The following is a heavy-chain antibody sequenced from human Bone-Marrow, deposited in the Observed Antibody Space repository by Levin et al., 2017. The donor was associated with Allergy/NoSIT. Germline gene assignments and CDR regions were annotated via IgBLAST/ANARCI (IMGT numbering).Heavy chain of an antibody. V-gene: IGHV3-23*02. D-gene: IGHD3-22*01. J-gene: IGHJ6*02. CDR2: ISGSGSIT. Sequence: LSLTCAASGFPFSTYAMTWVRQAPGKGLEWICSISGSGSITYYGDSVKGRVTISRDNSRDTRYLQMSSLRAEDTAVYFCAKDRDSSSARAYGLDVWGQGTTVTVSS. CDR1: GFPFSTYA. CDR3: AKDRDSSSARAYGLDV.